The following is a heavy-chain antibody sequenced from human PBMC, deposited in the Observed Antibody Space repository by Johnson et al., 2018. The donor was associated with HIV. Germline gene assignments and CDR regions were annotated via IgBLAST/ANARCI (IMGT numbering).Heavy chain of an antibody. V-gene: IGHV3-30*04. Sequence: QEQLVESGGGVVQPGRSLRLSCAASGFTFSSYAMHWVRQAPGKGLEWVAVISYDGSNKYYADSVKGRFTISRDNSKNTLYLQMNSLRAEDTAVYYCARDGGIGSTREDAFDIWGQGTMVTVSS. D-gene: IGHD2-2*01. CDR2: ISYDGSNK. CDR1: GFTFSSYA. J-gene: IGHJ3*02. CDR3: ARDGGIGSTREDAFDI.